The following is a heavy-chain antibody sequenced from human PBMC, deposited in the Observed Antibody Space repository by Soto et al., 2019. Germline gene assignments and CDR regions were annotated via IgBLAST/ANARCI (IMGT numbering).Heavy chain of an antibody. V-gene: IGHV4-59*08. CDR2: IYYSGST. CDR1: GGSISSYY. Sequence: SETLSLTCTVSGGSISSYYWSWIRQPPGKGLEWIGYIYYSGSTNYNPSLKSRVTIPVDTSKNQFSLKVSSVTAADTAVYYCARQTLMEGLSLGAAFDIWGQGTMVTVSS. J-gene: IGHJ3*02. CDR3: ARQTLMEGLSLGAAFDI. D-gene: IGHD3-3*01.